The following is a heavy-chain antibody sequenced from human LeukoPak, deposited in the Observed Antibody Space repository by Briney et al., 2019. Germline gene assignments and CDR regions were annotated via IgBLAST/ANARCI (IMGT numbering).Heavy chain of an antibody. CDR2: IISSSSYI. J-gene: IGHJ4*02. Sequence: GSLSLSCAASGFPFSSYSMNWVRQAPGKGLEWVSSIISSSSYIYYADSVKGRFTISRDNAKNSLYLQMNSLRAEDTAVYYCARIWVTVVDYWGQGTLVTVSS. D-gene: IGHD2-21*02. CDR1: GFPFSSYS. V-gene: IGHV3-21*01. CDR3: ARIWVTVVDY.